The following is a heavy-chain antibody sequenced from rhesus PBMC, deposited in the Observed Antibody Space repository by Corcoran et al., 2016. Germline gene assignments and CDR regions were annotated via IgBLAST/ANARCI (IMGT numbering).Heavy chain of an antibody. Sequence: QVQLQESGPGLVKPSETLFLPCAVYGGSFRSYWWYWIRHSPGKGLEWIGEINGYSGSTNYNPSLQSRVTISGDVSRNQFSLKLTSVTAADTAVYYCSSPVRYRFDVWGPGVLVSVSS. V-gene: IGHV4-80*01. J-gene: IGHJ5-1*01. CDR2: INGYSGST. CDR1: GGSFRSYW. CDR3: SSPVRYRFDV.